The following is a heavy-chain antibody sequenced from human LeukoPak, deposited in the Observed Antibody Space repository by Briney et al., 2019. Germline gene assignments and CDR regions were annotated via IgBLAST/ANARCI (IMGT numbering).Heavy chain of an antibody. D-gene: IGHD3-10*01. CDR2: INPNGGST. J-gene: IGHJ5*02. CDR3: ARGGVWFGELANWFDP. CDR1: GYTFTSYY. Sequence: ASVKVSCEASGYTFTSYYMHWVRQAPGQGLEWMGIINPNGGSTSYAQKFQGRVTITRDTSASTAYMELSSLRSEDTAVYYCARGGVWFGELANWFDPWGQGTLVTVSS. V-gene: IGHV1-46*01.